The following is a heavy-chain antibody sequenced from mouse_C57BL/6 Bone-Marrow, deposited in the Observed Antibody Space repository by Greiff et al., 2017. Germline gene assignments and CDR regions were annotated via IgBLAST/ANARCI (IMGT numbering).Heavy chain of an antibody. Sequence: DVKLQESGGGLVKPGGSLKLSCAASGFTFSDYGMHWVRQAPEKGLEWVAYISSGSSTIYYADTVKGRFTISRDNAKNTLFLQMTSLRSEDTAMYYCATPHYGSSFHYFDYWGQGTTLTVSS. J-gene: IGHJ2*01. D-gene: IGHD1-1*01. V-gene: IGHV5-17*01. CDR3: ATPHYGSSFHYFDY. CDR2: ISSGSSTI. CDR1: GFTFSDYG.